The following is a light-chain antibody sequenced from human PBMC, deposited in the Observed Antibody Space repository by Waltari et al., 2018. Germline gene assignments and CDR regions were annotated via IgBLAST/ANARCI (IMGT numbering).Light chain of an antibody. Sequence: EIVLTQSPEFQSVTLKETVTITCLASHSIGGRLHWYQQKPDQSPKTLIMNASQSFSGVPSRFSGSGSGTDFTLTIDGLEAEDAATYYCHHSDSLPYSFGQGTKLEIK. CDR3: HHSDSLPYS. CDR1: HSIGGR. CDR2: NAS. J-gene: IGKJ2*03. V-gene: IGKV6-21*01.